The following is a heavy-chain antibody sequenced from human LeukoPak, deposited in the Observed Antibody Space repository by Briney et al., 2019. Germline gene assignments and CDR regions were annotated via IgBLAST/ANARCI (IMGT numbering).Heavy chain of an antibody. V-gene: IGHV4-34*01. Sequence: SETLSLTCAVYGGSFSGYYWSWIRQPPGKGMEWIGEINHSGSTNYNPSLKSRVTISVDTSKNQFSLKLSSVTAADTAVYYCARRGSVNWNYGGRGYYYGMDVWSQETTVTVSS. CDR1: GGSFSGYY. CDR3: ARRGSVNWNYGGRGYYYGMDV. CDR2: INHSGST. D-gene: IGHD1-7*01. J-gene: IGHJ6*02.